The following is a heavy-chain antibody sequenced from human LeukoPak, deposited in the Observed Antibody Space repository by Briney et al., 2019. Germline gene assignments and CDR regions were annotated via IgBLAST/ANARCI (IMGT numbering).Heavy chain of an antibody. Sequence: EPLTISCKGSGYTFTSYWIAWVGQMPGKGLEWMGIIDPGDSYTRYSPSFQGQVNISADKSISTAYLQWSSLKASDTAMYYCARKEAGNNWFDPWGEGTLVTVSS. CDR3: ARKEAGNNWFDP. CDR1: GYTFTSYW. J-gene: IGHJ5*02. CDR2: IDPGDSYT. V-gene: IGHV5-51*01. D-gene: IGHD6-13*01.